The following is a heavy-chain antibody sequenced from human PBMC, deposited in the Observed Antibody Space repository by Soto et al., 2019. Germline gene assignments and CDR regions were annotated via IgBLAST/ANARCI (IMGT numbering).Heavy chain of an antibody. CDR2: ISYDGSNK. D-gene: IGHD4-4*01. CDR1: GFTFSSYG. Sequence: GGSLRLSCAASGFTFSSYGMHWVRQAPGKGLEWVAVISYDGSNKYYADSVKGRFTISRDNSKNTLYLQMNSLRAEDTAVYYCAKGRDDTVFGYYYDVMDVSGQGTT. V-gene: IGHV3-30*18. CDR3: AKGRDDTVFGYYYDVMDV. J-gene: IGHJ6*02.